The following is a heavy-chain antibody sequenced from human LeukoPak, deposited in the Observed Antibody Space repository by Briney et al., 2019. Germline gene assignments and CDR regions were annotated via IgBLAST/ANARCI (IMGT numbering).Heavy chain of an antibody. CDR2: IYSSGGT. V-gene: IGHV4-31*03. J-gene: IGHJ2*01. Sequence: SETLSLTCTVSGGSIISGGYYWSWIRQNPLKGLEWIAYIYSSGGTYNSPSFRGRFALSVDTSKNQFSLSLTSVGDADTAVYYCARVTTLTRDDRGISHWYFDLWGRGAQVTVSS. CDR1: GGSIISGGYY. D-gene: IGHD4-17*01. CDR3: ARVTTLTRDDRGISHWYFDL.